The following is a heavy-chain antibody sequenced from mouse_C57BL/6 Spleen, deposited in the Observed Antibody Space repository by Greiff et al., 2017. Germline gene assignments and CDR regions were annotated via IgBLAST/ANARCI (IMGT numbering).Heavy chain of an antibody. Sequence: EVKLMESGPELVKPGASVKIPCKASGYTFTDYNMDWVKQSHGKSLAWIGDINPNNGGTIYNQKFKGKATLTVDKSSSTAYMVLRSLTSENTAVYYCTRGVYVSSPHCYFDVWGTGTTVTVSS. CDR1: GYTFTDYN. CDR2: INPNNGGT. CDR3: TRGVYVSSPHCYFDV. J-gene: IGHJ1*03. V-gene: IGHV1-18*01. D-gene: IGHD1-1*01.